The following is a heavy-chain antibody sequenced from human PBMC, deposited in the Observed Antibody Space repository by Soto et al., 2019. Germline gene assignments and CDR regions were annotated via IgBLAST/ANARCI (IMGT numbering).Heavy chain of an antibody. V-gene: IGHV3-30-3*01. J-gene: IGHJ4*02. CDR2: ISYDGSNK. CDR1: GFTFSSYA. CDR3: ARGRSLPPTRGYYGGRFDY. D-gene: IGHD3-3*01. Sequence: QVQLVESGGGVVQPGRSLRLSCAASGFTFSSYAMHWVRQAPGKGLEWVAVISYDGSNKYYADSVKGRFTISRDNSKNTLYLQMNSLRAEDTAVYYCARGRSLPPTRGYYGGRFDYWGQGTLVTVSS.